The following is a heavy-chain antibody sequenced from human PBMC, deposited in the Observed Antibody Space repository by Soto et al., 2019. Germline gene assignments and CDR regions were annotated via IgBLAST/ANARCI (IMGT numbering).Heavy chain of an antibody. D-gene: IGHD5-18*01. CDR1: GFTFSSYW. CDR3: ARDGDTAMVPIDY. J-gene: IGHJ4*02. CDR2: INSDGSST. V-gene: IGHV3-74*03. Sequence: EVQLVESGGGLVQPGGSLRLSCAASGFTFSSYWMHWVRQAPGKGLVWVSRINSDGSSTKYADSVKGRFTISRDNAKNTRYLHMNSLRAEATAVYYCARDGDTAMVPIDYWGPGTLVTVSS.